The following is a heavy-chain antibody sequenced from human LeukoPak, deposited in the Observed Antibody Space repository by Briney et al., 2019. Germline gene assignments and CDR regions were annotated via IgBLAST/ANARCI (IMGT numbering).Heavy chain of an antibody. CDR1: GFTFSDHY. CDR3: ARNIAAANTPFDY. Sequence: GGSLRLSCATSGFTFSDHYMDWVRQAPGKGLEWVGRTRNKADSSTTEYAASVKGRFTISRDDSKNSLYLQMNSLKTEDTAGYYCARNIAAANTPFDYWGQGTLVTVSS. D-gene: IGHD6-13*01. J-gene: IGHJ4*02. V-gene: IGHV3-72*01. CDR2: TRNKADSSTT.